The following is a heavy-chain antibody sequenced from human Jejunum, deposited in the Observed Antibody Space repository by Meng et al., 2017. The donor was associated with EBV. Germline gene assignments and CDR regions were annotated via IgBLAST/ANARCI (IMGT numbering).Heavy chain of an antibody. CDR3: SRDLAGPYDD. J-gene: IGHJ4*02. CDR2: INENGRTT. CDR1: GFTFSTYW. Sequence: EVQLVDSGGALVQPGGSLRLSCAASGFTFSTYWMHWVRQAPGKGLVWISRINENGRTTTYADSVKGRFTISRDNTKNTLYLQMNSLRAEDTAVYFCSRDLAGPYDDWGQGTLVTVSS. V-gene: IGHV3-74*01.